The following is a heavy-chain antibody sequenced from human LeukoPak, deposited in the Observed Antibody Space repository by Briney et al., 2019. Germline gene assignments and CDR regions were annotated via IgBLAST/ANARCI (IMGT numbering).Heavy chain of an antibody. D-gene: IGHD3-9*01. J-gene: IGHJ4*02. CDR2: ISRSSSYI. CDR1: GFTFSSHS. V-gene: IGHV3-21*06. CDR3: ARAPGTYDISTGYYVFDY. Sequence: GGSLRLSCEASGFTFSSHSMNWVRQAPGKGLEWVSSISRSSSYIHYADSVKGRFTISRDNANSSLFLQMNSLRAEDTGVYYCARAPGTYDISTGYYVFDYWGQGALVTVSA.